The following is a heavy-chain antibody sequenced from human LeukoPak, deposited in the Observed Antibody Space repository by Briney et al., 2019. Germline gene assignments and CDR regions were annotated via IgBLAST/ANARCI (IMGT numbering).Heavy chain of an antibody. CDR2: ISYDGSNK. CDR3: AKDDSSGYYHPFDY. J-gene: IGHJ4*02. Sequence: GGSLRLSCAASGFTFSSYGMHWVRQAPGKELEGVAVISYDGSNKYYADSVKGRFTISRDNSKNTLYLQMNSLRAEDTAVYYCAKDDSSGYYHPFDYWGQGTLVTVSS. D-gene: IGHD3-22*01. CDR1: GFTFSSYG. V-gene: IGHV3-30*18.